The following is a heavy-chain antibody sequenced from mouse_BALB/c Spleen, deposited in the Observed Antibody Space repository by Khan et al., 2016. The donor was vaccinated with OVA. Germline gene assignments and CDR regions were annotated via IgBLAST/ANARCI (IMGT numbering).Heavy chain of an antibody. V-gene: IGHV1-4*01. J-gene: IGHJ1*01. CDR1: GYTFTSYT. CDR2: INPSNGYT. CDR3: VRSGAYYRYDGYFDV. Sequence: QVQLQQSGAELARPGASVKMSCKASGYTFTSYTMHWVKQRPGQGLEWIGYINPSNGYTNYNQKFKDKATLTADKSSSTAYMQLSSLTSEDSAVXYCVRSGAYYRYDGYFDVWGPGTTVTVSS. D-gene: IGHD2-14*01.